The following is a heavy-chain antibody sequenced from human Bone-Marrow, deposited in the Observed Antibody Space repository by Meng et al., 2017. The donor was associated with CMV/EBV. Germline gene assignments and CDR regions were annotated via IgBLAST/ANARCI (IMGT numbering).Heavy chain of an antibody. J-gene: IGHJ4*02. CDR1: GGSISSSSYY. CDR3: AIPTDSSGWYSPFDY. D-gene: IGHD6-19*01. V-gene: IGHV4-39*01. Sequence: SETLSLTCTVSGGSISSSSYYWGWIRQPQGKGLEWIGSIYYSGSTYYNPSLKSRVTISVDTSKNQFSLKLSSVTAADTAVYYCAIPTDSSGWYSPFDYWGQGTLVTVSS. CDR2: IYYSGST.